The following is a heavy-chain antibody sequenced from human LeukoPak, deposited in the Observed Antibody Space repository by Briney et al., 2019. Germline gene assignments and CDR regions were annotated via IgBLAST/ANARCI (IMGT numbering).Heavy chain of an antibody. D-gene: IGHD1-14*01. V-gene: IGHV3-53*01. Sequence: GVLRLSCAASGFTVSSNYMSWVRPAPGKGLEWVSVIYSGGSTSYPDSVKGRFTVSRDNTKNTLYLQMNSLRAEDTAVYYCARANRGLFDYWGQGTLVTVSS. CDR1: GFTVSSNY. CDR3: ARANRGLFDY. CDR2: IYSGGST. J-gene: IGHJ4*02.